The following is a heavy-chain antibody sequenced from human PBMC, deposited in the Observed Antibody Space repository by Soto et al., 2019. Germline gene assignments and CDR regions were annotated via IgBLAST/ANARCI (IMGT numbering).Heavy chain of an antibody. CDR3: AREIRYYYHYYGMDV. CDR1: GYTFTSYG. Sequence: GASVKVSCKASGYTFTSYGISWVRQAPGQGLEWMGWISAYNGNTNYAQKLQGRVTMTTDTSTSTAYMELRSLRSDDTAVYYCAREIRYYYHYYGMDVWGQGTTVTVSS. D-gene: IGHD4-17*01. CDR2: ISAYNGNT. V-gene: IGHV1-18*01. J-gene: IGHJ6*02.